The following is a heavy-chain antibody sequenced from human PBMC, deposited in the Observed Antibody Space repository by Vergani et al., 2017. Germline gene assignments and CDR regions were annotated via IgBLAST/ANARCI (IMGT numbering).Heavy chain of an antibody. J-gene: IGHJ6*03. D-gene: IGHD2/OR15-2a*01. Sequence: DVHLAESGGGFFQPGGSVRLSCAASGFTFSACPMTWVRQAPGKGLEWVSAISARYPSTYYADSVKGRFTISRDNSKNMLYLQMNSLRAEDTAVYYCAKDLGGCNSISCSYYMDVWGKGTTVTV. V-gene: IGHV3-23*04. CDR3: AKDLGGCNSISCSYYMDV. CDR1: GFTFSACP. CDR2: ISARYPST.